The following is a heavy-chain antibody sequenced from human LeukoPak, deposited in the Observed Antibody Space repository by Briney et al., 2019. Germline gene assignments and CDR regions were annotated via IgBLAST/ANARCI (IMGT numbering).Heavy chain of an antibody. Sequence: SGTLSLTCAVSGAAISSFNWWTWVRQPPGKGLEWIGEIYHTGSTNYNPSLKSRVTMSVDMSNSQFSLKLSSVAGADTAVYYCASWPIGETRGFDYWGQGSLVTVSS. CDR2: IYHTGST. CDR3: ASWPIGETRGFDY. J-gene: IGHJ4*02. CDR1: GAAISSFNW. D-gene: IGHD3-10*01. V-gene: IGHV4-4*02.